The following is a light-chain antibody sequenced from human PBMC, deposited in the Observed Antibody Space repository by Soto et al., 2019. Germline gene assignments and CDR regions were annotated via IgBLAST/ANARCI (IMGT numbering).Light chain of an antibody. CDR1: QSISTY. J-gene: IGKJ4*01. Sequence: DIQMTQSPSSLSASIGDIITITCRASQSISTYLNWYQQKPGKAPKLLIYGASTLQNGVPSRFSGSGSATDYTLTISGLLPEDFATYYCQQSFITPPLTCGGGTKVEMK. CDR2: GAS. V-gene: IGKV1-39*01. CDR3: QQSFITPPLT.